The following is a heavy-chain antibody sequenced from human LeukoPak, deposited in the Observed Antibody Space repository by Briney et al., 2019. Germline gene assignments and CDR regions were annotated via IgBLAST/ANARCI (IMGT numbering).Heavy chain of an antibody. V-gene: IGHV1-2*06. Sequence: GASVKVSCKASGYTFTGYYMHWVRQAPGQGLEWMGRINPNRGGTNYAQKFQGRVTMTRDTSISTAYMELSRLRSDDTAVYYCAREPTYYDFWSGQPNWFDPWGQGTLVTVSS. J-gene: IGHJ5*02. CDR2: INPNRGGT. CDR3: AREPTYYDFWSGQPNWFDP. D-gene: IGHD3-3*01. CDR1: GYTFTGYY.